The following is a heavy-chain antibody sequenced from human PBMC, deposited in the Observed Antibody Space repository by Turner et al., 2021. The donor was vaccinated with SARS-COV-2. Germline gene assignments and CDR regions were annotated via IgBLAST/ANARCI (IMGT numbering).Heavy chain of an antibody. CDR2: SSGTDDST. V-gene: IGHV3-23*01. J-gene: IGHJ6*02. Sequence: EVQLLESGGGLVQPGGSVRLSCAASGFTVRNYAMSWVRQVPGKGLEWVSASSGTDDSTIYADTVKGRFTIARDTSKNTLYLQMNSVRAEDTALDYCTKRGDYYYYGMDVWGQGTTVTVSS. CDR3: TKRGDYYYYGMDV. D-gene: IGHD3-16*01. CDR1: GFTVRNYA.